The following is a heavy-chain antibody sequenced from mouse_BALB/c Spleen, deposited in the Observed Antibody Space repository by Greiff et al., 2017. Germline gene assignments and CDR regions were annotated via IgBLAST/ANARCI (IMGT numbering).Heavy chain of an antibody. V-gene: IGHV5-17*02. CDR1: GFTFSSFG. CDR2: ISSVSSTI. J-gene: IGHJ2*01. Sequence: EVQLVESGGGLVQPGGSLKLSCAASGFTFSSFGMHWVRQPPEKGLEWVAYISSVSSTIYYADRVKGRFTISRDNPKNTLFLQMTSLRSDDTAMYYCARGGYGGGLAYGGEGTALTVSS. D-gene: IGHD2-2*01. CDR3: ARGGYGGGLAY.